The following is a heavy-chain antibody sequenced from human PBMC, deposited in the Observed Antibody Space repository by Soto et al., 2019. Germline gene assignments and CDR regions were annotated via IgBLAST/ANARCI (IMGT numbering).Heavy chain of an antibody. CDR3: AREGANCSGGSCYFNYYYGMDV. CDR1: GFTFSSYG. V-gene: IGHV3-33*01. D-gene: IGHD2-15*01. Sequence: QVQLVESGGGVVQPGRSLRLSCAASGFTFSSYGMHWVRQAPGKGLEWVAVIWYDGSNKYYADSVKGRFTISRDNSKNTLYLQMNSLRAEDTAVYYCAREGANCSGGSCYFNYYYGMDVLGQGTTVTVSS. J-gene: IGHJ6*02. CDR2: IWYDGSNK.